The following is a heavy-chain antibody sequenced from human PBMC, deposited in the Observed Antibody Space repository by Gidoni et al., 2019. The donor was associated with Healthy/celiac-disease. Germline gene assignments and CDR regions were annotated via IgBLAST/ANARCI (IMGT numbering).Heavy chain of an antibody. D-gene: IGHD3-10*01. J-gene: IGHJ6*02. V-gene: IGHV4-34*01. Sequence: QVQLQQWGAGLLKPAETLSLTCAVEGGSVSGYDWSWIRQPPGKGLEWIGESNHSGSTNYHPSLTRRVTISLDTSTNQFSLKLSSVPAADTAVYYCARLKARGHYYYYGMDVWGQGTTVTVSS. CDR2: SNHSGST. CDR3: ARLKARGHYYYYGMDV. CDR1: GGSVSGYD.